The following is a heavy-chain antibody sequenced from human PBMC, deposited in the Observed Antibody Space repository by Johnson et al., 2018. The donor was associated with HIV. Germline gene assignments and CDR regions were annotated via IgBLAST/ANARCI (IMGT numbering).Heavy chain of an antibody. V-gene: IGHV3-73*01. CDR2: IRSKANSYAT. CDR1: GFTFSNAW. CDR3: TSLAMIVAEGAFDI. D-gene: IGHD3-22*01. J-gene: IGHJ3*02. Sequence: VQLVESGGGLVTPGGSLRLSCAASGFTFSNAWMSWVRQAPGKGLEWVGRIRSKANSYATAYAASVKGRFTISRDDSKNPACLQMNSLKTEDTAVYDFTSLAMIVAEGAFDIWGQGTMVTVSS.